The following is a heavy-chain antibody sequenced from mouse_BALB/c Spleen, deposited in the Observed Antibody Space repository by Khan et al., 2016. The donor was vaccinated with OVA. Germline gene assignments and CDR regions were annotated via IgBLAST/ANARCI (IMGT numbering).Heavy chain of an antibody. CDR1: GYTFTSYW. J-gene: IGHJ4*01. CDR2: ISPGSGST. Sequence: DLVKPGASVKLSCKASGYTFTSYWINWIKQRPGQGLEWIGRISPGSGSTSYNEMFKGKATLTVDTSSSSRYIQLSSLSSEDSAVYFGARSNYYGSSHYAMDHWGQGTSVTVSS. CDR3: ARSNYYGSSHYAMDH. D-gene: IGHD1-1*01. V-gene: IGHV1S41*01.